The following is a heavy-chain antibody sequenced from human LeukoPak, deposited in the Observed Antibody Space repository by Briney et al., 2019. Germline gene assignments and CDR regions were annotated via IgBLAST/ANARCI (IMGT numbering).Heavy chain of an antibody. D-gene: IGHD2-21*01. CDR3: ARGLVRAAFDY. CDR1: GFTFNAYT. V-gene: IGHV3-21*01. J-gene: IGHJ4*02. CDR2: MSSSRDYV. Sequence: GGSLRLSCGASGFTFNAYTMHWVRQVPGKGLEWVSSMSSSRDYVFYADSVKGRFTIFRDNANQSLDLEMSSLRGEDTAIYYCARGLVRAAFDYWGRGTLVTVSS.